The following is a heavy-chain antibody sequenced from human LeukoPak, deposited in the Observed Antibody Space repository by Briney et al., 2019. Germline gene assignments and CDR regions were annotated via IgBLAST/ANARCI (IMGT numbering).Heavy chain of an antibody. J-gene: IGHJ6*03. CDR3: ARARYETRIWPKSRYDYYHYMDV. CDR2: INAGNGNT. Sequence: EASVKVSCKASGYTFTSYAMHWVRQAPGQRLEWMGWINAGNGNTKYSQEFQDRVTITRDTSASTVYMELSSLRSGDMAVYYCARARYETRIWPKSRYDYYHYMDVWGKGTTVTVSS. D-gene: IGHD2-15*01. V-gene: IGHV1-3*03. CDR1: GYTFTSYA.